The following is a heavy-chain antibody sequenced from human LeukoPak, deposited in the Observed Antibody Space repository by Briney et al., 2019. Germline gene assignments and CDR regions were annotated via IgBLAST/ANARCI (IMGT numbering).Heavy chain of an antibody. D-gene: IGHD6-6*01. CDR2: IPGSGGAT. Sequence: GGSLRLSCEASGFTFSSYAIRWVRQAPGTGLEWVSSIPGSGGATYYANSVRGRFSVSRDSSKNTLFLQMNSLGAEDTAVYFCAKAMDVAARPPNDYWGQGTLVTVSS. CDR3: AKAMDVAARPPNDY. CDR1: GFTFSSYA. V-gene: IGHV3-23*01. J-gene: IGHJ4*02.